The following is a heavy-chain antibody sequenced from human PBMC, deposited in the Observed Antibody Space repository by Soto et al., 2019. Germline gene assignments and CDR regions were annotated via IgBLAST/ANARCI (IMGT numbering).Heavy chain of an antibody. J-gene: IGHJ4*02. V-gene: IGHV4-31*03. CDR3: ACMITFGGVIPG. D-gene: IGHD3-16*02. CDR2: IYYSGST. CDR1: GGSISSGGYY. Sequence: SETLSLTCTVSGGSISSGGYYWSWIRQHPGKGLEWIGYIYYSGSTYYNPSLKSRVTISVDTSKNQFSLKLSSVTAADTAVYYWACMITFGGVIPGWGKGTLVTVSS.